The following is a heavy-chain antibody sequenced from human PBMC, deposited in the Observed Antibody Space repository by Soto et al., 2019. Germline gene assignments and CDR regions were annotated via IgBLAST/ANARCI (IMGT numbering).Heavy chain of an antibody. CDR1: GYSFTGHY. Sequence: ASVKVSCKASGYSFTGHYIHWVRQVPGQGLEWMGWIKPNSGDTLFAQKFQDRVTLTTDTSITTAYMELSRLRSDDTAVYYCARRRAVVTLDYWGQGTLVTVSS. V-gene: IGHV1-2*02. CDR3: ARRRAVVTLDY. CDR2: IKPNSGDT. D-gene: IGHD6-13*01. J-gene: IGHJ4*02.